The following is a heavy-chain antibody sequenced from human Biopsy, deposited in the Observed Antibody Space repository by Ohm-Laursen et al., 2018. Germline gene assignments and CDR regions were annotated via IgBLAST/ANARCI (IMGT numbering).Heavy chain of an antibody. CDR1: GGPFSGYF. J-gene: IGHJ4*02. D-gene: IGHD3-10*01. CDR2: IDHTGGT. CDR3: ARSVDITVVRGYYFDF. V-gene: IGHV4-34*01. Sequence: TLTLTCAVYGGPFSGYFWTWIRQAPGKGLEWIGEIDHTGGTNYNPSLKSQVNISQDRSKNQFSLRLDSVTAADTAVYYCARSVDITVVRGYYFDFWGQGTLVTVSS.